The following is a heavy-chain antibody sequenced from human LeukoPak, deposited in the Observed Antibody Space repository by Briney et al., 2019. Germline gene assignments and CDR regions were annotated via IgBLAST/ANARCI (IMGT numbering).Heavy chain of an antibody. Sequence: SETLSLTCDVYGGSFSGYYWSWIRQPPGKGLEWIGEINHSGSTNYNPSLKSRVTISVDTSKNQFSLKLSSVTAADTAVYYCARSVRDSSGYYVDYWGQGTLVTVSS. CDR1: GGSFSGYY. CDR3: ARSVRDSSGYYVDY. CDR2: INHSGST. D-gene: IGHD3-22*01. J-gene: IGHJ4*02. V-gene: IGHV4-34*01.